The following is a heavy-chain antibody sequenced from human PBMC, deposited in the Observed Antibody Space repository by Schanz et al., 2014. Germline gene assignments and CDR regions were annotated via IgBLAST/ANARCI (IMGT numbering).Heavy chain of an antibody. D-gene: IGHD1-26*01. CDR3: ARGGSGSHYRLDY. J-gene: IGHJ4*02. CDR2: INTGSNYI. Sequence: EVQLLESGGGLVQPGGSLRLSCAASGFTFSSYAMSWVRQAPGKGLEWISFINTGSNYINYADSVKGRFTISRDNSKNTVYIQMNSLRAEDTAVYYCARGGSGSHYRLDYWGQGTLVTVSS. V-gene: IGHV3-23*03. CDR1: GFTFSSYA.